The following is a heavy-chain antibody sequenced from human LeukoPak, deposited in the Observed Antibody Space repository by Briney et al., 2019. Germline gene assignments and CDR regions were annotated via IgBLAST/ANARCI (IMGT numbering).Heavy chain of an antibody. V-gene: IGHV5-51*01. Sequence: GESLKISCKGSGYTLTDYWIAWVRQMPGKGLEWMGIIYPSDSDTRYSPSFQGQVTFSADKSINTAYLQWSSLKASDTAMYYCARVRSSSWGKGAFEIWGQGTMVTVSS. J-gene: IGHJ3*02. CDR3: ARVRSSSWGKGAFEI. CDR2: IYPSDSDT. CDR1: GYTLTDYW. D-gene: IGHD6-13*01.